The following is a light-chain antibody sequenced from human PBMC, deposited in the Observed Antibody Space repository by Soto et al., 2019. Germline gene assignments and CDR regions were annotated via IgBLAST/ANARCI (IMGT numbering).Light chain of an antibody. Sequence: EIVLTQSPATLSLAPVERATRSCMASQSVRSYLAWYQHKHGQAPRLLIHGASSRANGIPDRFSGSGSGTDFTLTISRLEPEDFAVYYCQQYGSSPRTFGQGTKVDIK. CDR1: QSVRSY. J-gene: IGKJ1*01. CDR3: QQYGSSPRT. V-gene: IGKV3-20*01. CDR2: GAS.